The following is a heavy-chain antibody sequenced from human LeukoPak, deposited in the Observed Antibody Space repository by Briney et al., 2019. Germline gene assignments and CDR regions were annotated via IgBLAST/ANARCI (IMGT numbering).Heavy chain of an antibody. J-gene: IGHJ3*02. V-gene: IGHV4-34*01. Sequence: SETLSLTCAVYGGSFSGYYWSWIRQPPGKGLEWIGEINHSGSTNYNPSLKSRVTISVDTSKNQFSLKLSSVTAADTAVYYCARGVGWHESAFDIWGQGTMVTVSS. CDR3: ARGVGWHESAFDI. D-gene: IGHD1-26*01. CDR2: INHSGST. CDR1: GGSFSGYY.